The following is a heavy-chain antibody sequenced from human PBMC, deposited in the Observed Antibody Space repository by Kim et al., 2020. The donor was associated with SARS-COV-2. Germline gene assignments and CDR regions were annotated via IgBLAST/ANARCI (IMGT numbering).Heavy chain of an antibody. CDR3: ARDSGSYYYYGMDV. D-gene: IGHD1-26*01. J-gene: IGHJ6*02. CDR1: GFTFSSYW. Sequence: GGSLRLSCAASGFTFSSYWMSWVRQAPGKGLGWVANIKQDGSEKYYVDSVKGRFTISRDNAKNSLYLQMNSLRAEDTAVYYCARDSGSYYYYGMDVWGQGATVTVSS. CDR2: IKQDGSEK. V-gene: IGHV3-7*03.